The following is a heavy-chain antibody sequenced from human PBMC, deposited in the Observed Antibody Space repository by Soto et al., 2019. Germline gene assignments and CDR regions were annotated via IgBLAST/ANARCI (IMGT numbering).Heavy chain of an antibody. CDR1: GYTFTSYA. D-gene: IGHD3-3*01. CDR2: INAGNGNT. Sequence: ASVKVSCKASGYTFTSYAMHWVRQAPGQRLEWMGWINAGNGNTKYSQKFQGRVTITRDTSASTAYMELSSLRSEDTAVYYCARVSDDFWSGYPDYWGQGTLVTVPS. CDR3: ARVSDDFWSGYPDY. V-gene: IGHV1-3*01. J-gene: IGHJ4*02.